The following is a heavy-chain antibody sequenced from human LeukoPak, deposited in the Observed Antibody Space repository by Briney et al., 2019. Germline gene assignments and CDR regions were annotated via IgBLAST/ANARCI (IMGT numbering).Heavy chain of an antibody. V-gene: IGHV4-30-4*01. CDR3: ARQAYYYDSSGYEHYYYGMDV. CDR2: IYYSGST. Sequence: SETVSLTCTVSGGSISSGDYYWSWIRQPPGKGLEWIGYIYYSGSTYYNPSLKSRVTISVDTSKNQFSLKLSSVTAADTAVYYCARQAYYYDSSGYEHYYYGMDVWGQGTTVTVSS. D-gene: IGHD3-22*01. CDR1: GGSISSGDYY. J-gene: IGHJ6*02.